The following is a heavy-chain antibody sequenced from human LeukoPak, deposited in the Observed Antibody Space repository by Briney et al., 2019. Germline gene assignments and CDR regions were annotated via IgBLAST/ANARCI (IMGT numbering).Heavy chain of an antibody. D-gene: IGHD2-2*03. V-gene: IGHV3-23*01. CDR3: AKAGYCSSTSCYNWFDR. Sequence: GGSLRLPCAASGFTFSSYAMSWVRQAPGKGLEWVSAIRGSGGSTYYADSVKGRFTISRDNSKNTLYLQMNSLRAEDTAVYYCAKAGYCSSTSCYNWFDRWGQGTLVTVSS. J-gene: IGHJ5*02. CDR1: GFTFSSYA. CDR2: IRGSGGST.